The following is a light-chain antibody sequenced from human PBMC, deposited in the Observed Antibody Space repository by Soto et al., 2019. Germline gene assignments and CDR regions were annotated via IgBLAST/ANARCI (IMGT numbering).Light chain of an antibody. Sequence: QSVLTQPPSVSGAPGQWVTISCTGSSSNIGAGYEVHRYQQFPGTAPKLLIYGNNERPSGVPDRFSGSKSGTSASLAIAGLQAEDEADYYCQSYDSSLRGVFGGGTKLTVL. CDR2: GNN. CDR3: QSYDSSLRGV. CDR1: SSNIGAGYE. V-gene: IGLV1-40*01. J-gene: IGLJ3*02.